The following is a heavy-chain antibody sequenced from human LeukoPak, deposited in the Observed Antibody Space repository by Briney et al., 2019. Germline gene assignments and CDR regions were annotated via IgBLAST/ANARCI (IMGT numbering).Heavy chain of an antibody. D-gene: IGHD2-2*01. CDR1: GYTFTSYG. CDR3: ARDAIFCIGTSCYSANCFHP. J-gene: IGHJ5*02. V-gene: IGHV1-18*01. Sequence: ASVKVSCKASGYTFTSYGISWVRQAPGQGLEWMGWISAYNGNTNYAQKLQGRVTMTTDTSTSTAYMELRSLRSDDTAVYYCARDAIFCIGTSCYSANCFHPGGQGTLVTVS. CDR2: ISAYNGNT.